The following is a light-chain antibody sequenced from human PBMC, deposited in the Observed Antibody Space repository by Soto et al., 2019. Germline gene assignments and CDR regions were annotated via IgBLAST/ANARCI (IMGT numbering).Light chain of an antibody. CDR2: EVV. V-gene: IGLV2-8*01. Sequence: QSALTQPPSASGSAGQSVTISCTGTKNDIGVYDFVSWYQHHPGKAPRLIIYEVVQRPSGVPDRFSGSKSGNTASLTVSGLHAADEADYFCKSYAGSNTYVFGSGTKVTVL. CDR3: KSYAGSNTYV. CDR1: KNDIGVYDF. J-gene: IGLJ1*01.